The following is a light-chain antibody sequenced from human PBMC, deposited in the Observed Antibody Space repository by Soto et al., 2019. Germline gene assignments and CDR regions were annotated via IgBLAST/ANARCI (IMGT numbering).Light chain of an antibody. CDR1: QHISAW. Sequence: DIQMTQSPSSVSASVGDRVTITCRASQHISAWLAWYQQKVGQAPNLLLSVASRLQSGVPSRVSGSGSGTEFNLTISSLQPEDLAIYYCQQSNSFPHSFGQGTRLEIK. J-gene: IGKJ2*03. CDR3: QQSNSFPHS. CDR2: VAS. V-gene: IGKV1D-12*01.